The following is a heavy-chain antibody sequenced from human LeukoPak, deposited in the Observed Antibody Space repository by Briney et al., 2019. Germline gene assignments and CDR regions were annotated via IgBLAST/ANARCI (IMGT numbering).Heavy chain of an antibody. J-gene: IGHJ6*03. V-gene: IGHV1-69*13. CDR2: IIAIFGTP. Sequence: SVKVSCKTSGVIFRSHAVSWVQQAPGQGLEWMGGIIAIFGTPKYAQNFQGRITITADESTSTVYLDLSSLRSEDTAVYYCARSPTYYSSYMDVWGKGTTVTVSS. CDR3: ARSPTYYSSYMDV. CDR1: GVIFRSHA.